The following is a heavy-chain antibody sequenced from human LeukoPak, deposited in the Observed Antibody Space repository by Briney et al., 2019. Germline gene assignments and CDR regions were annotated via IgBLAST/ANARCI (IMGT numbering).Heavy chain of an antibody. V-gene: IGHV3-48*01. J-gene: IGHJ4*02. CDR2: ISSSSSTI. CDR3: ARDSPFTFGGVIVLSY. D-gene: IGHD3-16*02. CDR1: GFTFSSYS. Sequence: PGGSLRLSCAASGFTFSSYSMNWVRQAPGKGLEWVSYISSSSSTIYYADSVKGRFTISRDNAKNSLYLQMNSLRAEDTAVYYCARDSPFTFGGVIVLSYWGQGTLVTVSS.